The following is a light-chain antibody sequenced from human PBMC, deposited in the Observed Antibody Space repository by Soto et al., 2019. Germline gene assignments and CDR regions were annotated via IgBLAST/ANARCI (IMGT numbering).Light chain of an antibody. CDR1: SSDVGGYSF. V-gene: IGLV2-14*01. J-gene: IGLJ2*01. Sequence: QSALTQPASVSGSPGQSITISCTGTSSDVGGYSFVSWYQQHPGKAPKLMIYDVSNRPSGVSNRFSGSKSGNTASLTISGLQAEDVADYYCSSYTSSSPLVVFGGGTQLTVL. CDR2: DVS. CDR3: SSYTSSSPLVV.